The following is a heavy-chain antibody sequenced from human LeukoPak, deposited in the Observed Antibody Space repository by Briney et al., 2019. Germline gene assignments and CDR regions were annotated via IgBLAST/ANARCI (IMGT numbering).Heavy chain of an antibody. CDR2: IKSKTDGGTT. V-gene: IGHV3-15*01. D-gene: IGHD6-19*01. CDR1: GITFSNAW. CDR3: TTEPLIAVAGTY. J-gene: IGHJ4*02. Sequence: GGSLRLSCAASGITFSNAWMSWVRQAPGKGLEWVGRIKSKTDGGTTDYAAPVKDRFTISRDDSKNTLYLQMNSLKTEDTAVYYCTTEPLIAVAGTYWGQGTLVTVSS.